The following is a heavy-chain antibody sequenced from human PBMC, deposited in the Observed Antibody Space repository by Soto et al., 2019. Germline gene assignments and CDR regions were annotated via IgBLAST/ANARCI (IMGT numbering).Heavy chain of an antibody. D-gene: IGHD2-2*01. CDR2: IFLDDDK. CDR1: GFSLSTSGEC. V-gene: IGHV2-5*02. CDR3: AHRRDATVRVPAAISAWFDP. J-gene: IGHJ5*02. Sequence: SGPTLVNPTQTLTLTCTFSGFSLSTSGECVGWIRQPPGKALEWLALIFLDDDKRYNSSLRSRLTITKATSKNQVVLTLTNMDPVYTATYYCAHRRDATVRVPAAISAWFDPWGQGTQVTVSS.